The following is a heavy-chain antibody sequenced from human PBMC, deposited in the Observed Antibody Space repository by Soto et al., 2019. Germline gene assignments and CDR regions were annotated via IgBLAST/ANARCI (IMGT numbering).Heavy chain of an antibody. CDR1: GLTLSNYW. Sequence: EVQLVESGGGPVQAAGSLRLSCAASGLTLSNYWMQWVRHGPGKGLVWIAHINSDGITTKYAESVTGRFTISRDDAKNMLSLQINRLRHDDTAVYYCAKGKGGSGARGDPPDLWGQGILVTVSA. D-gene: IGHD2-15*01. J-gene: IGHJ5*02. CDR3: AKGKGGSGARGDPPDL. CDR2: INSDGITT. V-gene: IGHV3-74*03.